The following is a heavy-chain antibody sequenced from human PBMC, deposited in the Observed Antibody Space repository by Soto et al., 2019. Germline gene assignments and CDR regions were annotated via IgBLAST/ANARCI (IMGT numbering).Heavy chain of an antibody. CDR3: ARSERKLWLPY. CDR2: IYSGGST. Sequence: PGGSLRLSCAASGFTVSSNYMSWVRQAPGKVLEWVSVIYSGGSTYYADSVKGRFTISRDNSKNTLYLQMNSLRAEDTAVYYCARSERKLWLPYWDQGTLVTVSS. V-gene: IGHV3-53*01. CDR1: GFTVSSNY. D-gene: IGHD5-18*01. J-gene: IGHJ4*02.